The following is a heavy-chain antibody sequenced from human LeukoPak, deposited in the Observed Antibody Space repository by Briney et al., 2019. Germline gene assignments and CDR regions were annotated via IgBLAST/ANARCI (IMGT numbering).Heavy chain of an antibody. J-gene: IGHJ3*02. Sequence: GSLRLSCAASGFTFSSYSMNWVRQAPGKGLEGIGEINHSGSTNYNPSLKSRVTISVDTSKNHFSLKLSSVTAADTAVYYCASFIVGARHAFDIWGQGTMVTVSS. V-gene: IGHV4-34*08. CDR1: GFTFSSYS. CDR2: INHSGST. CDR3: ASFIVGARHAFDI. D-gene: IGHD1-26*01.